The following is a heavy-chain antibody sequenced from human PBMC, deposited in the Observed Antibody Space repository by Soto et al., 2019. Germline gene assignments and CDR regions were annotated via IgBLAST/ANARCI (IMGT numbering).Heavy chain of an antibody. D-gene: IGHD3-3*01. Sequence: QVQLVESGGGVVQPGRSLSLSCAASGFTFSSYAMHWVRQAPGKGLEWVAVISYDGSNKYYADSVKGRFTISRDNSNTTLYLQMGSLRAEDTAVYYCARARLRFLEWLPQDYYYYGMDVWGRLATVTV. CDR2: ISYDGSNK. CDR1: GFTFSSYA. V-gene: IGHV3-30-3*01. CDR3: ARARLRFLEWLPQDYYYYGMDV. J-gene: IGHJ6*02.